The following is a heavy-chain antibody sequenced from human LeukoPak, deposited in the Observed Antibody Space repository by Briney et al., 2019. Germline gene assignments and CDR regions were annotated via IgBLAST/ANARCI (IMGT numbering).Heavy chain of an antibody. CDR2: INHSGRT. V-gene: IGHV4-34*01. D-gene: IGHD2-15*01. Sequence: SETLSLTWAVSGGSFSGYYWTWIRQPPGKGLEWIGGINHSGRTNYNPSLKSRVIMSVDTSKNQFSLKLSSVTAADTAVYYCARPLGYCSDSRCPQSWFDPWGQGTLVTVSS. CDR3: ARPLGYCSDSRCPQSWFDP. J-gene: IGHJ5*02. CDR1: GGSFSGYY.